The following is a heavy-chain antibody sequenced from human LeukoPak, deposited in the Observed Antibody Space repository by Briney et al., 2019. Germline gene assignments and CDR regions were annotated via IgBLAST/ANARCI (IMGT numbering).Heavy chain of an antibody. J-gene: IGHJ4*02. V-gene: IGHV4-59*01. Sequence: ETLSLTCTVSGGSISSYYWSWIRQPPGKGLEWIRYISYSGTTNYNPSLKSRVTISLDTSKNQFSLKLSSVTAADTAVYYCARDNIDSSTISYYFDYWGQGTLVTVSS. CDR1: GGSISSYY. D-gene: IGHD2-2*01. CDR3: ARDNIDSSTISYYFDY. CDR2: ISYSGTT.